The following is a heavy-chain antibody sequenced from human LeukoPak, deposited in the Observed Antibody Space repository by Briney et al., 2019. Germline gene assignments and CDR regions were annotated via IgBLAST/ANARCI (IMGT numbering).Heavy chain of an antibody. CDR3: ARLGEARVYGDYVNEINY. Sequence: GASVKVSCKASGYTFTGYYMHWVRQAPGQGLEWMGWINPNSGGTNYAQKFQGRVTMTRDTSISTAYMELSRLRSDDTAVYYCARLGEARVYGDYVNEINYWAKGTLVTVPS. J-gene: IGHJ4*02. CDR1: GYTFTGYY. D-gene: IGHD4-17*01. CDR2: INPNSGGT. V-gene: IGHV1-2*02.